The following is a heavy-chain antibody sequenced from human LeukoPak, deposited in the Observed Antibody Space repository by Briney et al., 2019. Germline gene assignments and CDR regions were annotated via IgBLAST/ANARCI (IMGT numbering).Heavy chain of an antibody. CDR1: GFPFSSYA. CDR2: ISGGGGST. CDR3: AKEGNDFRNLDY. Sequence: GGSLRLSCAASGFPFSSYAMTWVRQAPGKGLEWVSTISGGGGSTYYADSVKGRFTISRDNSKGTLNLQMNSLRAEDTAVYYCAKEGNDFRNLDYWGQGTLVTVSS. D-gene: IGHD3-3*01. J-gene: IGHJ4*02. V-gene: IGHV3-23*01.